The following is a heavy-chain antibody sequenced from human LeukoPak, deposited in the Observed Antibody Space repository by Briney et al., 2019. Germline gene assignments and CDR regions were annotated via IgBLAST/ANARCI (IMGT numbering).Heavy chain of an antibody. CDR3: ARGGSGYPLDY. J-gene: IGHJ4*02. CDR1: SGSMSCYY. CDR2: IYYTGVT. D-gene: IGHD3-22*01. V-gene: IGHV4-59*01. Sequence: SETLSLTCAGSSGSMSCYYWSWIRQPPGKGLEWIGYIYYTGVTNYTPPLKRRLTISLDTAMKQLSLNLRSVTAADTAMYYCARGGSGYPLDYWGQGTLVTVSS.